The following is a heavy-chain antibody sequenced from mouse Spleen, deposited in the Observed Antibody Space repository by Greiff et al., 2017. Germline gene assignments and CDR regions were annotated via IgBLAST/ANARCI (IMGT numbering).Heavy chain of an antibody. Sequence: EVQGVESGEGLVKPGGSLKLSCAASGFTFSSYAMSWVRQTPEKRLEWVAYISSGGDYIYYADTVKGRFTISRDNARNTLYLQMSSLKSEDTAMYYCTRYDYDGEAFDYWGQGTTLTVSS. CDR2: ISSGGDYI. J-gene: IGHJ2*01. CDR3: TRYDYDGEAFDY. D-gene: IGHD2-4*01. CDR1: GFTFSSYA. V-gene: IGHV5-9-1*02.